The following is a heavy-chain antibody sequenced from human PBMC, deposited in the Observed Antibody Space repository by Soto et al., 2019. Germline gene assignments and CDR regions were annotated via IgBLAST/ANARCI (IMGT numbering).Heavy chain of an antibody. CDR3: TKTDAGGSYDY. V-gene: IGHV3-30*18. J-gene: IGHJ4*02. CDR2: MSYDGSNK. CDR1: GFTFSGYA. D-gene: IGHD1-26*01. Sequence: PGGSLRLSCAASGFTFSGYAMHWVRQAPGKGLEWVTLMSYDGSNKYYADSVKGRFTISRDNSKNTLYLQMNSLRAEDTAVYYCTKTDAGGSYDYWGLGTLVTVSS.